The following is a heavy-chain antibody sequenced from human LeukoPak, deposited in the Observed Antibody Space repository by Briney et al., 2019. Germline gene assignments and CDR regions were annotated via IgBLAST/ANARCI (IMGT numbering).Heavy chain of an antibody. V-gene: IGHV1-8*03. CDR3: ARRRATMVRGVRSNWFDP. D-gene: IGHD3-10*01. CDR2: MNPNSGNT. CDR1: GYTFTSYD. J-gene: IGHJ5*02. Sequence: ASVKVSCKASGYTFTSYDINWGRQATGQGREWRGWMNPNSGNTGYAQKFQGRVTITRNTDISTAYMELSSLRSEDTAVYYCARRRATMVRGVRSNWFDPWGQGTLVTVSS.